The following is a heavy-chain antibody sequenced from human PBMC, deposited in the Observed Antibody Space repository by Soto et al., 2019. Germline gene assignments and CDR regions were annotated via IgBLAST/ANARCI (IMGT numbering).Heavy chain of an antibody. V-gene: IGHV1-2*02. CDR1: GYTFTGYY. J-gene: IGHJ6*02. D-gene: IGHD3-3*01. Sequence: ASVKVSCKASGYTFTGYYMHWVRQAPGQGLEWMGWINPNSGGTNYAQKFQGRVTLTRDTSISTAYMELSRLRSDDTAVYYCARDNYDFWSGYRQNYGMDVWGQGTTVTVSS. CDR3: ARDNYDFWSGYRQNYGMDV. CDR2: INPNSGGT.